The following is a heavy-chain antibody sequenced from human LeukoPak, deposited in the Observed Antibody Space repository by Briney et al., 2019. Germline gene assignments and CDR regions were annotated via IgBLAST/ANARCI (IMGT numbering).Heavy chain of an antibody. D-gene: IGHD6-19*01. J-gene: IGHJ4*02. V-gene: IGHV5-51*01. Sequence: GESLKISCKGSGYTFTNYWIVWVRQMPGKGLEWMGNIYPGDSDTRYSPSFQGQVTISADKSISTAYLQWSSLKASDTAIYYCARPPQGSSGSKGFDYWGQGTLVTVSS. CDR3: ARPPQGSSGSKGFDY. CDR1: GYTFTNYW. CDR2: IYPGDSDT.